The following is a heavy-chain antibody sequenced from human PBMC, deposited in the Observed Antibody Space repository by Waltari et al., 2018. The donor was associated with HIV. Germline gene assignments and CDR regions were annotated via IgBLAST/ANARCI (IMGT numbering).Heavy chain of an antibody. Sequence: QVQLQESGPGLVKPSETLSLTCTVSGGSISSYYWSWIRQPPGKGLEWIGDIYYSGSTNYNPPLKSRVTISVDTSKNQFSLKLSSVTAADTAVYYCARGLGQQLVLHGMDVWGQGTTVTVSS. V-gene: IGHV4-59*01. CDR3: ARGLGQQLVLHGMDV. CDR2: IYYSGST. CDR1: GGSISSYY. J-gene: IGHJ6*02. D-gene: IGHD6-13*01.